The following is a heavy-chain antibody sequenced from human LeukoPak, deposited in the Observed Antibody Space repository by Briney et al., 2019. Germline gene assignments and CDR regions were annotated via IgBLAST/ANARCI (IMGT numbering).Heavy chain of an antibody. CDR3: AKESGYCSGGSRYSMFDY. D-gene: IGHD2-15*01. CDR1: GFTFSSYA. CDR2: ISGSGGST. Sequence: GGSQRLSCAASGFTFSSYAMSWVRQAPGKGLEWVSAISGSGGSTYYADSVKGRFTISRDNSKNTLYLQMNSLRAEDTAVYYCAKESGYCSGGSRYSMFDYWGQGTLVTVSS. V-gene: IGHV3-23*01. J-gene: IGHJ4*02.